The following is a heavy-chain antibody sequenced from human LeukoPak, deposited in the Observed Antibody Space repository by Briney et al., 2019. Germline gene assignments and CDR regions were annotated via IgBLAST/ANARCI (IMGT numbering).Heavy chain of an antibody. J-gene: IGHJ6*03. CDR2: ISYSGST. D-gene: IGHD2-8*01. V-gene: IGHV4-59*01. CDR3: ARGNGYYYYMDV. CDR1: GGSLRDYY. Sequence: PSETLSLTCAVYGGSLRDYYWTWIRQPPGKGLEWIGYISYSGSTISNPSLKSRVTISVDTSKNQFSLKLTSVTAADTALYYCARGNGYYYYMDVWGKGTTVTVSS.